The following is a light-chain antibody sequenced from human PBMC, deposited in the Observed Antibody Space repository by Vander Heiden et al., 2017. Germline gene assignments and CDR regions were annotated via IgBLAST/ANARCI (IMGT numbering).Light chain of an antibody. J-gene: IGKJ3*01. CDR3: QQYDTSRVT. CDR2: AAS. Sequence: IVLNHSPGTLSLSPGERATLSCRASQSISRSFLAWYQKKPGQAPRLLIYAASARATGIPDRFSGSGSGTDFTLTISRLEPEDFAVYYCQQYDTSRVTYGPGTRVD. V-gene: IGKV3-20*01. CDR1: QSISRSF.